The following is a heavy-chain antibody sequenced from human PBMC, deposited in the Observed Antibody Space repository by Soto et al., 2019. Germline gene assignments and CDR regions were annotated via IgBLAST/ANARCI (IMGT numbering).Heavy chain of an antibody. CDR3: AREAVVPAAIYY. CDR2: IYYSGST. J-gene: IGHJ4*02. V-gene: IGHV4-61*01. D-gene: IGHD2-2*01. Sequence: QVQLRESGPGLVKPSETLSLTCTVSGGSVSSGSYYWSWIRQPPGKGLEWIGYIYYSGSTNYNPSLKSRVTISVDTSKNQFSLKLSSVTAADTAVYYCAREAVVPAAIYYWGQGTLVTVSS. CDR1: GGSVSSGSYY.